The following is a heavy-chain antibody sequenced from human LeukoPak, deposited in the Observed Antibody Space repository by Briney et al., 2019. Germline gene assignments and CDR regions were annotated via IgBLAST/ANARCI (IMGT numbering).Heavy chain of an antibody. Sequence: GGSLRLSCAASGFTFSSYSMNWVRQAPGKGLEWVAVISYDGSNKYYADSVRGRFTISRDNSKNALYLQVNSLRTEDTAVYYCARVIGQWLVTGVDYWGQGTLVTVSS. CDR2: ISYDGSNK. CDR3: ARVIGQWLVTGVDY. J-gene: IGHJ4*02. V-gene: IGHV3-30*03. CDR1: GFTFSSYS. D-gene: IGHD6-19*01.